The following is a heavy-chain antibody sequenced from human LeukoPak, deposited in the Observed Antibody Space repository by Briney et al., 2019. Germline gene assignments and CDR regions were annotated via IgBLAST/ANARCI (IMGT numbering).Heavy chain of an antibody. CDR1: GFTFSSYW. J-gene: IGHJ3*02. D-gene: IGHD3-22*01. CDR3: ASSYFDNSLHAYDI. V-gene: IGHV3-7*01. Sequence: PGGSLRLSCAASGFTFSSYWMDWVRQAPGKGLEWVANIKQDGGEMYYVDSVKGRFTISRDNTKNSLFLHMSSLRAEDTAVYFCASSYFDNSLHAYDIWGQGTMVTVSS. CDR2: IKQDGGEM.